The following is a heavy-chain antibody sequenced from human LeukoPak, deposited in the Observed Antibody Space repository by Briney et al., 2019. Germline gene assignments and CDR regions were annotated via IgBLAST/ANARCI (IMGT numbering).Heavy chain of an antibody. Sequence: SETLSLTCTVSGGSVSNYYWNWIRQPPGKGLEWIGYIYHTESTSYNPSLKSRVTISVDTSKNQFSLKLSSVTAADTAVYYCARGRIGGPKAPFDYWGQGTLVTVSS. CDR3: ARGRIGGPKAPFDY. J-gene: IGHJ4*02. CDR1: GGSVSNYY. V-gene: IGHV4-59*02. D-gene: IGHD3-16*01. CDR2: IYHTEST.